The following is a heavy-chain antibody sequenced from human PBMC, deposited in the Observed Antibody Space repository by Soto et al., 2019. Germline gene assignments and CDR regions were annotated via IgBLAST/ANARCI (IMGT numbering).Heavy chain of an antibody. CDR3: ARDLGGECSSTSCSGY. J-gene: IGHJ4*02. Sequence: ASVKVSCKASGGTFSSYAISWVRQAPGQGLEGMGGIIPIFGTANYAQKFQGRVTITADESTSTAYMELSSLRSEDTAVYYCARDLGGECSSTSCSGYWGQGTLVTVSS. CDR2: IIPIFGTA. D-gene: IGHD2-2*01. V-gene: IGHV1-69*13. CDR1: GGTFSSYA.